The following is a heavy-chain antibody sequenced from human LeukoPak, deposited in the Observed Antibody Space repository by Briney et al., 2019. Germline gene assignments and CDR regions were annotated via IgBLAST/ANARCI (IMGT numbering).Heavy chain of an antibody. V-gene: IGHV3-21*01. D-gene: IGHD2-2*01. CDR3: ARDLSSSTSCYSY. CDR2: ISPSGNYI. J-gene: IGHJ4*02. CDR1: GFTFSSHS. Sequence: PGGSLRLSCAASGFTFSSHSMNWVRQAPGMGLEWVSSISPSGNYIYYADSVEGRFTISRDNAKSSLYLQMNSLRAEDTAVYYCARDLSSSTSCYSYWGRGTLVTVSS.